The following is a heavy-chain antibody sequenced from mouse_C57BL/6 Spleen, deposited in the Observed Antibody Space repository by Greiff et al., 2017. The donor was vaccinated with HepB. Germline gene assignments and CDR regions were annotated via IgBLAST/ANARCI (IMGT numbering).Heavy chain of an antibody. CDR3: ARASSTFITTVVDYFDY. CDR2: ISYDGSN. D-gene: IGHD1-1*01. Sequence: ESGPGLVKPSQSLSLTCSVTGYSITSGYYWNWIRQFPGNKLEWMGYISYDGSNNYNPSLKNRISITRDTSKNQFFLKLNSVTTEDTATYYCARASSTFITTVVDYFDYWGQGTTLTVSS. J-gene: IGHJ2*01. V-gene: IGHV3-6*01. CDR1: GYSITSGYY.